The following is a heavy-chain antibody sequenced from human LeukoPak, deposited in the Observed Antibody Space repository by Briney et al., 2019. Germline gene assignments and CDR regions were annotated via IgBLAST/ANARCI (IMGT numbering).Heavy chain of an antibody. J-gene: IGHJ4*02. V-gene: IGHV3-7*01. CDR3: ARDLSSSGYYYSDY. Sequence: QSGGSLRLSCAASGFTFSSYWMSWVRQAPGKGLEWVANIKQDGSEKYYVDSVKGRFTISRDNAKTSLYLQMNSLRAEDTAVYYCARDLSSSGYYYSDYWGQGTLVTVSS. D-gene: IGHD3-22*01. CDR2: IKQDGSEK. CDR1: GFTFSSYW.